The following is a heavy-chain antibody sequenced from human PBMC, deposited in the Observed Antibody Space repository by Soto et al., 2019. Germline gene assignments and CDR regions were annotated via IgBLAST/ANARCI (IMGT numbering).Heavy chain of an antibody. CDR1: VGTFNTYA. CDR2: ISPMFGAA. CDR3: AREVQVHTPAFVY. V-gene: IGHV1-69*19. J-gene: IGHJ4*02. Sequence: QVQLVQSGAEMKKPGSSVKVSCQSSVGTFNTYAMNWVRQAPGQGPEWMGDISPMFGAANYAPKFQGRVTITPDESTGTSYMQLSSLTSEDTALYFCAREVQVHTPAFVYWGQGTLVTVSS. D-gene: IGHD3-10*01.